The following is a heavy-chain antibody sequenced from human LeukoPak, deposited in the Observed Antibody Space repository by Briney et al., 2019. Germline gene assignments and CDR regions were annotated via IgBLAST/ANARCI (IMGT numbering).Heavy chain of an antibody. D-gene: IGHD4-23*01. J-gene: IGHJ4*02. CDR3: ARVMGRGGKADY. V-gene: IGHV1-2*02. CDR2: INPNSGGT. CDR1: GYTFTGYY. Sequence: ASVKVSCKASGYTFTGYYMHWVRQAPGQGLEWMGWINPNSGGTNYAQKFQGRVTMTTDTSTSTAYMELRSLRSDDTAVYYCARVMGRGGKADYWGQGTLVTVSS.